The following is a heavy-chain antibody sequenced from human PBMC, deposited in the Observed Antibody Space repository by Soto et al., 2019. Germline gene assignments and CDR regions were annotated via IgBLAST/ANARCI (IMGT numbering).Heavy chain of an antibody. J-gene: IGHJ3*01. D-gene: IGHD3-16*01. CDR2: ISGSGAST. CDR3: AKDLHYDIPGEDTDAFDV. Sequence: PGGSLRLSCAASGFTFSSYAMSWVRQAPGKGLEWVSGISGSGASTYYADSVKGRSTISRDNSKNTLYLQMNSLRAEDTAVYYCAKDLHYDIPGEDTDAFDVWGQGTMVTVSS. V-gene: IGHV3-23*01. CDR1: GFTFSSYA.